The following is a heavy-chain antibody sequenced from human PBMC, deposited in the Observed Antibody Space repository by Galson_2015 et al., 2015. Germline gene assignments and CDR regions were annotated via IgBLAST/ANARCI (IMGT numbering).Heavy chain of an antibody. Sequence: SLRLSCAASGFTFNKAWMSWVRQAPGKGLEWVGRIKSKTDGGTTDYAAPVKGRFTISRDDSKNTLYSQMDSLKSEDTAVYYCTTVSLYFGEFRHGFDYWGQGTLVTVSS. CDR1: GFTFNKAW. D-gene: IGHD3-10*01. V-gene: IGHV3-15*01. CDR2: IKSKTDGGTT. J-gene: IGHJ4*02. CDR3: TTVSLYFGEFRHGFDY.